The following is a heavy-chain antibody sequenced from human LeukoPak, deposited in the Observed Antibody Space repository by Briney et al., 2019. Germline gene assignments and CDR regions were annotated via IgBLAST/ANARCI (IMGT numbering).Heavy chain of an antibody. D-gene: IGHD2-8*01. V-gene: IGHV3-49*04. CDR3: TNLGYCTNGVCHDY. CDR2: IRSKAYGGTT. J-gene: IGHJ4*02. Sequence: GGSLRLSCTASGFTFGDYAMSWVRQAPGKGLEWVGFIRSKAYGGTTEYAASVKGRFTISRDDSKSIAYLQMNSPKTEDTAVYYCTNLGYCTNGVCHDYWGQGTLVTVSS. CDR1: GFTFGDYA.